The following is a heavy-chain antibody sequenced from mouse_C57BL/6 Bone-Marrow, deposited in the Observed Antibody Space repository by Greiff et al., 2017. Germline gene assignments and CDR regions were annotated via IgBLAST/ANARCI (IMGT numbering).Heavy chain of an antibody. D-gene: IGHD1-1*01. CDR2: IDPENGDT. V-gene: IGHV14-4*01. CDR1: GFNIKDDY. CDR3: TVDECCYEAY. J-gene: IGHJ3*01. Sequence: VQLQQSGAELVRPGASVKLSCTASGFNIKDDYMHWVKQRPEQGLEWIGWIDPENGDTEYASKFQGKATITADTSSNTAYLQLSSLTSEDTAVYYCTVDECCYEAYWGQGTLVTVSA.